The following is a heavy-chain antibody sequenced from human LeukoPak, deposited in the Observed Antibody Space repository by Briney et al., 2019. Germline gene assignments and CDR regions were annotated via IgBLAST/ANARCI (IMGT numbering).Heavy chain of an antibody. CDR1: GYTFTSYY. J-gene: IGHJ4*02. V-gene: IGHV1-46*01. D-gene: IGHD3-16*01. CDR2: INPSGGST. CDR3: ARDSIWGNYFDY. Sequence: ASVKVSCKASGYTFTSYYMHWVRQAPGQGLGWMGIINPSGGSTSYAQKFQGGVTMTRDTSTSTVYMELSSLRSEDTAVYYCARDSIWGNYFDYWGQGTLVTVSS.